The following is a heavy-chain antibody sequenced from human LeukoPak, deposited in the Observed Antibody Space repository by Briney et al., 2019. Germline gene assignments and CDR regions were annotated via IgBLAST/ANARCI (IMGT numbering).Heavy chain of an antibody. CDR2: IGGSGGST. CDR3: AKDLSDPVMVIDS. J-gene: IGHJ4*02. CDR1: GFTFSSYG. V-gene: IGHV3-23*01. Sequence: GGSLRLSCAASGFTFSSYGMSWVRQAPGKGLEWVSGIGGSGGSTYYADSVKGRFTISRDNSKNTLYLQMNSLRAEDTAVYYCAKDLSDPVMVIDSWGQGTLVTVSS. D-gene: IGHD5-18*01.